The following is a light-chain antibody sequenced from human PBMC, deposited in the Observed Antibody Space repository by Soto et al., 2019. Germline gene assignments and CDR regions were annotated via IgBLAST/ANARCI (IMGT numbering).Light chain of an antibody. CDR3: QQYNNWPRT. J-gene: IGKJ1*01. Sequence: EIVMTQSPAPLSVSPGERATLSCRASQSVSSNLAWYQQKPGQAPRLLIYGASTRATGIPARFSGSGSGTECTLTISSLQSEDFAVYYCQQYNNWPRTFGQGTKVELK. CDR2: GAS. V-gene: IGKV3-15*01. CDR1: QSVSSN.